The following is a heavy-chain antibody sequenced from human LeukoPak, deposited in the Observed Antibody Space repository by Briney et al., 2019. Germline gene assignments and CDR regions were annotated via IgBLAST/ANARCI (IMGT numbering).Heavy chain of an antibody. V-gene: IGHV1-2*02. CDR1: GYTFTGYY. J-gene: IGHJ4*02. CDR3: AGIGGYSSSPDPDY. CDR2: INPNSGGT. Sequence: ASVKVSCKASGYTFTGYYMHWVRQAPGQGLEWMGWINPNSGGTNCAQKFQGRVTMTRDTSISTAYMELSRLRSDDTAVYYCAGIGGYSSSPDPDYWGQGTLVTVSS. D-gene: IGHD6-6*01.